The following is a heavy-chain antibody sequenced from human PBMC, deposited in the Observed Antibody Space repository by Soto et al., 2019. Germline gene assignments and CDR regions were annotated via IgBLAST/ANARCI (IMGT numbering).Heavy chain of an antibody. J-gene: IGHJ4*02. CDR3: ARVGKLATAPFDY. V-gene: IGHV1-69*13. CDR1: GGTFSSYA. Sequence: SVKVSCKASGGTFSSYAISCVRQAPGQGLEWMGGIIPIFGTANYAQKFQGRVTITADESTSTAYMELSSLRSEDTAVYYCARVGKLATAPFDYWGQGTLVTVYS. CDR2: IIPIFGTA. D-gene: IGHD6-13*01.